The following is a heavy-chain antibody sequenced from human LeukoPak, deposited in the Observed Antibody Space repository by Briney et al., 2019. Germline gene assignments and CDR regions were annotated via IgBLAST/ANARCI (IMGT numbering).Heavy chain of an antibody. Sequence: SVRVSCKASGGTFSSYAISWVRQAPGQGLEWMGGIIPMFDTPNYAQKFQGRVTITTDKSTSTAYMELSSLRSEDTAMYYCARDLPDFSLRISSGGFGIWGQGTMVTVSS. V-gene: IGHV1-69*05. CDR2: IIPMFDTP. CDR1: GGTFSSYA. CDR3: ARDLPDFSLRISSGGFGI. D-gene: IGHD4-23*01. J-gene: IGHJ3*02.